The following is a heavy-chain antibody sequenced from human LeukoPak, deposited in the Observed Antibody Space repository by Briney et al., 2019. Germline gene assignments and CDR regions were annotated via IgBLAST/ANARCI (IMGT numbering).Heavy chain of an antibody. CDR2: IDHRGDT. Sequence: SETLSLTCAVYGGSFSRYYWSWIRQSPGKGLEWIAEIDHRGDTNYNPSVKSRVTISVDTSKNQFSLKVRSLSAADTAVYYCARGATISETGYFDFWGQGTLITVSS. V-gene: IGHV4-34*01. D-gene: IGHD5-24*01. CDR3: ARGATISETGYFDF. J-gene: IGHJ4*03. CDR1: GGSFSRYY.